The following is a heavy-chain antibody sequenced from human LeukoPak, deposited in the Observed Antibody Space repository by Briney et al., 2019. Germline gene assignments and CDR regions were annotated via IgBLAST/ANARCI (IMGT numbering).Heavy chain of an antibody. CDR2: IYYSGST. CDR1: GGSISSGDYY. V-gene: IGHV4-30-4*01. J-gene: IGHJ4*02. Sequence: SQTLSLTCTVSGGSISSGDYYWSWIRQPPGKGLEWIGYIYYSGSTYYNPSLKSRVTISVDTSKNQFSLKLSSVTAADTAVYYCARELITSGGIDYRGQGTLVTVSS. CDR3: ARELITSGGIDY.